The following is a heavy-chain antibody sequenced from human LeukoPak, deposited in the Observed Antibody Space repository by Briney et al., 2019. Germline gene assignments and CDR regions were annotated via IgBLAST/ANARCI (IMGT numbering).Heavy chain of an antibody. CDR3: ARDTSFDY. J-gene: IGHJ4*02. CDR1: GGSISSGGYS. Sequence: PSQTLSLTCAVSGGSISSGGYSWSWIRQPPGKGLEWIGYIYHSGSTYYNPSLKSRVSMSVDTSKNQFSLKLSSVTAADTAVYYCARDTSFDYWGQGTLVTVSS. V-gene: IGHV4-30-2*01. CDR2: IYHSGST.